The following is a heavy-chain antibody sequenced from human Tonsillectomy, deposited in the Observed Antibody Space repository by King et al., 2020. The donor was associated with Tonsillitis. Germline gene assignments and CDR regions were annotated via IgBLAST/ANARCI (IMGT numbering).Heavy chain of an antibody. CDR3: ARGGIGVAGSFDY. Sequence: QLVQSGAEVKKPGASVKVSCKASGDTFTGYYMHWVLQAPGQGLEWRGWINPNSGGASSAQKFQGRVTMTRDTSISTAYMELSRLRSDDTAVYYCARGGIGVAGSFDYWGQGTLVTVSS. J-gene: IGHJ4*02. D-gene: IGHD6-19*01. CDR2: INPNSGGA. V-gene: IGHV1-2*02. CDR1: GDTFTGYY.